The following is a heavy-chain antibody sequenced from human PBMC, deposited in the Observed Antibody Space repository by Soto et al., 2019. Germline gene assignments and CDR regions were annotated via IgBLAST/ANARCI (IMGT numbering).Heavy chain of an antibody. D-gene: IGHD2-2*01. CDR2: IYYSGTT. V-gene: IGHV4-39*01. CDR1: GGSISSSSYY. Sequence: QLQLQESGPGLVKPSETLSLTCTVSGGSISSSSYYWGWIRQPPGKGLEWIGSIYYSGTTYYKPSLKSPVTISVDTSMTHFSLKLSSVTAADTAVYYCARHVCSSTSCPLGYWGQGTLVTVSS. J-gene: IGHJ4*02. CDR3: ARHVCSSTSCPLGY.